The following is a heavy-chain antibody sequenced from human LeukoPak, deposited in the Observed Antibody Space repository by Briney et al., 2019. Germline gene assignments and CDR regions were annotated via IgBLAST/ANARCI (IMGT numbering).Heavy chain of an antibody. CDR1: ELTISNYA. V-gene: IGHV3-23*01. CDR3: AKVYFGPDYYIDV. CDR2: ISASGDST. J-gene: IGHJ6*03. D-gene: IGHD3-10*01. Sequence: GGSLRLSCVAFELTISNYAMSWVRQAPGKGLEWESAISASGDSTYYADSVKGRFTISRDNSKSTVYLQMNSFRAEDTAVYYCAKVYFGPDYYIDVWGKGTTVTVSS.